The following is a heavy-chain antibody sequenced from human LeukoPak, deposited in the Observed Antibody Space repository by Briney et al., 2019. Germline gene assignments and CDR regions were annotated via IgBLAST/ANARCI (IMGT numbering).Heavy chain of an antibody. CDR1: GYSISSGYY. Sequence: SETLSLTCTVSGYSISSGYYWGWIQQPPGKGLEWIGSIYHSGSTYYNPSLKGRVTISVDTSKNQFSLKLSSVTAADTAVYYCARGPYYYDSSGYYWSSYYYYYGMDVWGQGTTVTVSS. J-gene: IGHJ6*02. CDR3: ARGPYYYDSSGYYWSSYYYYYGMDV. V-gene: IGHV4-38-2*02. CDR2: IYHSGST. D-gene: IGHD3-22*01.